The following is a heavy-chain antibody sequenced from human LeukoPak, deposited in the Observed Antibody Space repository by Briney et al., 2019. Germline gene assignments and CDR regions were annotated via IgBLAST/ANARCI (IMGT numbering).Heavy chain of an antibody. V-gene: IGHV3-48*01. D-gene: IGHD2-15*01. Sequence: GGSLRLSCAASGFTFSSYSMNWVRQAPGKGLEWVSYISSSSSTIYYADSVKGRFTIPRDNAKNSLYLQMNGLRAEDTAVYYCAREGYCSGGSCFDYWGQGTLVTVSS. CDR2: ISSSSSTI. J-gene: IGHJ4*02. CDR3: AREGYCSGGSCFDY. CDR1: GFTFSSYS.